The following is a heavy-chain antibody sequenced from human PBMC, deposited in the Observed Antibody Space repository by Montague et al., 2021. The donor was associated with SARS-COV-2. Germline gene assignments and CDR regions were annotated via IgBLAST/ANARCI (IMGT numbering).Heavy chain of an antibody. D-gene: IGHD6-13*01. V-gene: IGHV4-34*01. Sequence: SETLSLTCAVYGGSFSGYYWNWIRQPPGKGLEWIGEINHSGSTNYNPSLKSRVTISVDTSENQFSLKLSSVTAADTAVYYRARGKYTSSWYGRHNCFDPWGQGNLVTVSS. CDR2: INHSGST. CDR1: GGSFSGYY. CDR3: ARGKYTSSWYGRHNCFDP. J-gene: IGHJ5*01.